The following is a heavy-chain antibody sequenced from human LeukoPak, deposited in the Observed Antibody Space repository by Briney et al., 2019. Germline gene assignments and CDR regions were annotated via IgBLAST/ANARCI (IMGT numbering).Heavy chain of an antibody. Sequence: GGSLRLSCAASGLTFSSSYMSWVRQAPGKGLYWVSVINSGSSTYYSDSVKGRFTISRDNSKNTLYLQMNSLRAEDTAVYYCARGGDSSGSVRTAFDIWGQGTMVTVSS. CDR2: INSGSST. CDR1: GLTFSSSY. J-gene: IGHJ3*02. V-gene: IGHV3-53*01. D-gene: IGHD3-22*01. CDR3: ARGGDSSGSVRTAFDI.